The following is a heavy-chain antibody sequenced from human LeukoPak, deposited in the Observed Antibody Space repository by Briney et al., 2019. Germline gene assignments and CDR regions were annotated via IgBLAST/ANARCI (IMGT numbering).Heavy chain of an antibody. Sequence: GGPLGLPCAALGFPLTNSAMPWARKPAGEGWEWVSALGTAGDTFYPGSVKGRFTISRDNAKKSLFLQMNSLRVEDTAIYYCARQSTPHGNFDYWGQGTLVTVSS. J-gene: IGHJ4*02. CDR2: LGTAGDT. D-gene: IGHD5-24*01. CDR1: GFPLTNSA. CDR3: ARQSTPHGNFDY. V-gene: IGHV3-13*01.